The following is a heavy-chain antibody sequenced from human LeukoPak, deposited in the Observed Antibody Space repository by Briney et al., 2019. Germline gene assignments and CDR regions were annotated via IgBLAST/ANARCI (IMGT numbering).Heavy chain of an antibody. CDR2: ISSSGSTI. V-gene: IGHV3-48*03. CDR1: GYTFSSYE. Sequence: GGSLRLFCAASGYTFSSYEMNWVRQAPGKGLEWVSYISSSGSTIYYADSVKGRFTISRDNAKNSLYLQMNSLRAEDTAVYYCALVEVMGAFDIWGQGTMVTVSS. D-gene: IGHD3-16*01. J-gene: IGHJ3*02. CDR3: ALVEVMGAFDI.